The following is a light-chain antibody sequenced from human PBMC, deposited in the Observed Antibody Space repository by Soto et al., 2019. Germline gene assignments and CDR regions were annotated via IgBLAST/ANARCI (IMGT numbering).Light chain of an antibody. J-gene: IGKJ1*01. Sequence: EIVLTQPPCWLSWSPLERSTLSCRASQSVSSNYLAWYQQKPGQAPRLLIYGASSRATGIPDRFSGSGSGTDFTLTISRLEPEDFAVYYCQQYGSSPRTFGQGTKVDIK. CDR2: GAS. V-gene: IGKV3-20*01. CDR1: QSVSSNY. CDR3: QQYGSSPRT.